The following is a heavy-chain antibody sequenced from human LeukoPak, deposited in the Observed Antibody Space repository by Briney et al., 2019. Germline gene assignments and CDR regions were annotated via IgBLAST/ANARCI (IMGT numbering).Heavy chain of an antibody. D-gene: IGHD3-10*01. CDR3: ARASGIMGVFDI. CDR1: GYTFTGYY. V-gene: IGHV1-2*06. CDR2: INPNSGGT. J-gene: IGHJ3*02. Sequence: ASVKVSCKASGYTFTGYYMHWVRQAPGQGLEWMGRINPNSGGTNYAQKFQGRVTMTRDTSTSTAYMELSRLRSNDTAVSYCARASGIMGVFDIWGESTMVTVSS.